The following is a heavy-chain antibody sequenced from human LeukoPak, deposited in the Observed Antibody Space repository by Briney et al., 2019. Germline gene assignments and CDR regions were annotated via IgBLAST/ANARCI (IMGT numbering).Heavy chain of an antibody. Sequence: GGSLRLSCAASGFIFSAFRMNWVRQAPGKGLEWVSYISSSGGTIYYTDSVEGRFTISRDSARNSLDLQMNSLRDEDTAVYYCARESGGRYSFGPWFFDLWGQGTLVTVSS. D-gene: IGHD5-18*01. CDR2: ISSSGGTI. J-gene: IGHJ4*02. V-gene: IGHV3-48*02. CDR1: GFIFSAFR. CDR3: ARESGGRYSFGPWFFDL.